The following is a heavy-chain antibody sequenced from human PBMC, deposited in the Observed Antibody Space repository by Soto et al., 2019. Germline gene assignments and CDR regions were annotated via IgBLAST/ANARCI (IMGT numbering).Heavy chain of an antibody. CDR1: GGSISSGSSY. CDR2: IYNSGST. CDR3: GRDPAP. J-gene: IGHJ5*02. Sequence: QVQLQESGPGLVKPSQTLSLTCTVSGGSISSGSSYWSWIRQHPGKGLERIGYIYNSGSTDYNPSLKSRVTVSADTAKNQFSLKLSSVTAADTAVYYCGRDPAPWGQGTLVTVSS. V-gene: IGHV4-31*03.